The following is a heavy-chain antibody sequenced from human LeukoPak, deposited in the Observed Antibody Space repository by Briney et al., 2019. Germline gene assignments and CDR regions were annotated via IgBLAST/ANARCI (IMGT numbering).Heavy chain of an antibody. V-gene: IGHV4-34*01. CDR2: INHSGST. D-gene: IGHD6-19*01. Sequence: PSETLSLTCAVYGGSFSGYYWSWIRQPPGKGLEWIGEINHSGSTNYNPSLKSRVTISVDTSKNQFSLKLSFVTAADTAVYYCARRQWLLSPGWFDPWGQGTLVAVSS. J-gene: IGHJ5*02. CDR3: ARRQWLLSPGWFDP. CDR1: GGSFSGYY.